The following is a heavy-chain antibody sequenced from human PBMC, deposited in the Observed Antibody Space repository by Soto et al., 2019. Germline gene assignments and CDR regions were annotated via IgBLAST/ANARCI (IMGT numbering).Heavy chain of an antibody. CDR2: IFPGDSDT. CDR3: AAGYTTGPDAFDI. V-gene: IGHV5-51*01. J-gene: IGHJ3*02. CDR1: GYNFANYW. Sequence: GESLKISCKGSGYNFANYWLGWVRQMPGKGLEWMGMIFPGDSDTKNSPSLQGQITMSVDKSDSSAYLQWRSLKASDTAMYYCAAGYTTGPDAFDIWGQGTMVTVS. D-gene: IGHD6-13*01.